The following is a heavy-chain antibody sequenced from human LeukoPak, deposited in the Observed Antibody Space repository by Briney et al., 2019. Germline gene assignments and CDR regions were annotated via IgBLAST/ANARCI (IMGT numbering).Heavy chain of an antibody. Sequence: ASVKVSCKASGYTFTTYYIHWVRQASGQGLEWMGIISPSGGGTTYAQKFQGRVTMTRDMSTSTVYMEVSSLKSEDTAVYYCARDQVGASLDYWGQGTLVTVSS. V-gene: IGHV1-46*01. CDR2: ISPSGGGT. D-gene: IGHD1-26*01. J-gene: IGHJ4*02. CDR3: ARDQVGASLDY. CDR1: GYTFTTYY.